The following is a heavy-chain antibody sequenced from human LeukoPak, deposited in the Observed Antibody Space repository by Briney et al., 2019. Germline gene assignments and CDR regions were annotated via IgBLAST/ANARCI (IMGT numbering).Heavy chain of an antibody. Sequence: TGGSLRLSCAASGFTFSSYEMNWVRQAPGKGLEWVSYISSSGSTIYYADSVKGRFTISRDNAKNSLYLQMNSLRAEDTAVYYCARITMTAGWYFDLWGRGTLVTVSS. CDR3: ARITMTAGWYFDL. CDR1: GFTFSSYE. CDR2: ISSSGSTI. V-gene: IGHV3-48*03. D-gene: IGHD3-22*01. J-gene: IGHJ2*01.